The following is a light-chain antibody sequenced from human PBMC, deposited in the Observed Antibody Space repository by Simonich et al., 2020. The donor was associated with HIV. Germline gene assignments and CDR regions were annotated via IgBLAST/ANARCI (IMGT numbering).Light chain of an antibody. J-gene: IGKJ1*01. CDR2: GAS. V-gene: IGKV3-15*01. CDR3: QQYNKWPPWT. Sequence: EIVMTQSPATLSVSPGDRATLSCRAGQSVSSNLAWYQQKPGQAPRLRIYGASPRATGIPARFSGSGSGTEFTLTISSLQSEECAVYYCQQYNKWPPWTFGQGTKVEI. CDR1: QSVSSN.